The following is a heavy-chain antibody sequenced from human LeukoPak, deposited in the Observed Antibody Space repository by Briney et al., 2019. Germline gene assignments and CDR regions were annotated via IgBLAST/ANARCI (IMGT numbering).Heavy chain of an antibody. Sequence: SQTLSLTCAISGDSVSSNSAAWNWIRQSPSRGLEWLGRTYYRSKWSNDYAVSVKSRITINPDTSRNQFSLQLNSVTPEDTAEYYCARYYYDSRGYYYYYFDYWGQGTLVTVSS. J-gene: IGHJ4*02. D-gene: IGHD3-22*01. CDR3: ARYYYDSRGYYYYYFDY. V-gene: IGHV6-1*01. CDR2: TYYRSKWSN. CDR1: GDSVSSNSAA.